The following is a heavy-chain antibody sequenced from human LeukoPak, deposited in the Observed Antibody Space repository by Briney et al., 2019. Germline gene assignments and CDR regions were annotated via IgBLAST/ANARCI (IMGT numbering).Heavy chain of an antibody. CDR2: IISSSSTI. V-gene: IGHV3-48*04. J-gene: IGHJ1*01. Sequence: GGSLSLSCAASGFTFSSYSMNWVRQAPGDGLAWVVYIISSSSTIQYADSVKGRFPISRDNAKNSLHLQMNSLRAEDTAVYYCARGKILKPAQQWGQGTLVTVSS. CDR3: ARGKILKPAQQ. CDR1: GFTFSSYS.